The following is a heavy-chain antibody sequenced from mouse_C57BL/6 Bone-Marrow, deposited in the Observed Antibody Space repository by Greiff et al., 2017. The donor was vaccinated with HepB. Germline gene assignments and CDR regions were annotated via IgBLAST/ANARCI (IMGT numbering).Heavy chain of an antibody. V-gene: IGHV5-12*01. CDR3: ARDYGSSGGYAMDY. Sequence: EVKLVESGGGLVQPGGSLKLSCAASGFTFSDYYMYWVRQTPEKWLEWVAYISNGGGSTYYPDTLKGRFTISRDNAKNTLYLQMSRLKSEDTAMYYCARDYGSSGGYAMDYWGQGTSVTVSS. J-gene: IGHJ4*01. CDR2: ISNGGGST. D-gene: IGHD1-1*01. CDR1: GFTFSDYY.